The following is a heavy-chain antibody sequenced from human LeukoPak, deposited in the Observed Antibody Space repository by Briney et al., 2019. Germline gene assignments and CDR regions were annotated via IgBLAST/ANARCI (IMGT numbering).Heavy chain of an antibody. CDR3: ARGRDYGDYGALDY. CDR1: GYSISSGYY. CDR2: INHSGST. Sequence: SETLPLTCTVSGYSISSGYYWSWIRQPPGKGLEWIGEINHSGSTNYNPSLKSRVTISVDTSKNQFSLKLSSVTAADTAVYYCARGRDYGDYGALDYWGQGTLVTVSS. D-gene: IGHD4-17*01. J-gene: IGHJ4*02. V-gene: IGHV4-38-2*02.